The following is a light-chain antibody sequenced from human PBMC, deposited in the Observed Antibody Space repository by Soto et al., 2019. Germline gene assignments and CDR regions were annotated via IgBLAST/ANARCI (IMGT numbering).Light chain of an antibody. CDR1: QAISYN. V-gene: IGKV3-15*01. CDR2: GAS. Sequence: TVMTQSPGPLSVSPGERDTISCWASQAISYNVAWYQHFPGQAPRLLIHGASTRANGVPARFSGSGSGTEFTLTITSVQSEDFATDYCQQYNDGPPNYTFGRGTRLEI. J-gene: IGKJ2*01. CDR3: QQYNDGPPNYT.